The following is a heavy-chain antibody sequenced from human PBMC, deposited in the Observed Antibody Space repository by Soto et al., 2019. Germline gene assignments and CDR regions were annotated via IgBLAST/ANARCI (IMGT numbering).Heavy chain of an antibody. CDR2: ISAYNDKT. CDR1: GYTFTSYG. V-gene: IGHV1-18*01. D-gene: IGHD1-26*01. CDR3: ARFTGISKWTFDS. J-gene: IGHJ4*02. Sequence: QVQLVQSGAEVKKPGASVKVSCRASGYTFTSYGISWVRQAPGQGLEWMGCISAYNDKTTYAQKFQGRLTMTTDTSSNTAYMELRSLRYDDTAVYYCARFTGISKWTFDSWGQGTLVTVSS.